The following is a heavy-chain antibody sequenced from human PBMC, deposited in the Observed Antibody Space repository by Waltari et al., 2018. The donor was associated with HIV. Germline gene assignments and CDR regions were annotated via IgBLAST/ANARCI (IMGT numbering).Heavy chain of an antibody. D-gene: IGHD1-26*01. CDR1: GGSISDYY. Sequence: QVQLQESGPGLVKPSETLSLTCTVSGGSISDYYWSWIRQPPGKGLEWIGYIYYNGNTNYNPSLKSRVTISMGTSRNHFSLQLSSVTAADTALYYCARTYSGSYPRGYAFNIWGQGTMVTVSS. CDR2: IYYNGNT. J-gene: IGHJ3*02. V-gene: IGHV4-59*01. CDR3: ARTYSGSYPRGYAFNI.